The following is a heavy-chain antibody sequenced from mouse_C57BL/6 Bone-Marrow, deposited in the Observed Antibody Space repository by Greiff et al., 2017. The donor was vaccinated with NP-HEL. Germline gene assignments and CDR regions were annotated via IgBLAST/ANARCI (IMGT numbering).Heavy chain of an antibody. CDR2: INPSSGYT. J-gene: IGHJ2*01. D-gene: IGHD4-1*01. Sequence: QVQLQQSGAELARPGASVKMSCKASGYTFTSYTMHWVKQRPGQGLEWIGYINPSSGYTKYNQKFKDKATLTADKSSSTAYMQLSILTSEDSAVYYCARGGRTGIFYWGQGTTLTVSA. CDR1: GYTFTSYT. CDR3: ARGGRTGIFY. V-gene: IGHV1-4*01.